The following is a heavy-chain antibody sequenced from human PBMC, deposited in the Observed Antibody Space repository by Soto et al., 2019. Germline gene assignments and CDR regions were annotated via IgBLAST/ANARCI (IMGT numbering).Heavy chain of an antibody. D-gene: IGHD6-19*01. CDR2: IYDSGSS. Sequence: SETLSLTCAVSGGSISSGGSSWSWIRQPPGKGLEWIGYIYDSGSSYYNPSLKSRVTISVDRSRNQFSLRLSSVTAEDTAVYYCARWAGPRSRNYYYGMDVWGQGTTVTVSS. CDR3: ARWAGPRSRNYYYGMDV. V-gene: IGHV4-30-2*01. CDR1: GGSISSGGSS. J-gene: IGHJ6*02.